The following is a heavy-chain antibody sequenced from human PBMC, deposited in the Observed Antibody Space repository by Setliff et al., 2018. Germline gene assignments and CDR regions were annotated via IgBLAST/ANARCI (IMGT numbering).Heavy chain of an antibody. CDR2: ISPSGGT. D-gene: IGHD1-26*01. CDR3: ARSPSSGADWNPRPFYSDY. Sequence: SETLSLTCSVSGASITSGGFYWTWIRQPAGKGLEWIGHISPSGGTTYNPSVKSRVTISLDTSKNHFSLKLDSVTAADTALYYCARSPSSGADWNPRPFYSDYWARGTLVTVSS. CDR1: GASITSGGFY. V-gene: IGHV4-61*09. J-gene: IGHJ4*02.